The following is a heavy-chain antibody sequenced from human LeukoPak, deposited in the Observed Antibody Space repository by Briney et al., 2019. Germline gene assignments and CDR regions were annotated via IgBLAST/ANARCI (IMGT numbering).Heavy chain of an antibody. CDR2: ISSTSTYI. D-gene: IGHD6-13*01. J-gene: IGHJ4*02. V-gene: IGHV3-21*01. CDR3: ATEQLASPGTVLDY. CDR1: GFTFRNYS. Sequence: PGGSPRLSCAASGFTFRNYSMDWVRQAPGKGLEWVSSISSTSTYIYYADSVKGRFTISRDNAKNSLYLQMDSLRAEDTAVYFCATEQLASPGTVLDYWGQGTLVTVSS.